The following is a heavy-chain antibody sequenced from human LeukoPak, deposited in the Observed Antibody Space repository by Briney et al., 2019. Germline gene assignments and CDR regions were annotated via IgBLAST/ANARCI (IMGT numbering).Heavy chain of an antibody. CDR3: ARESRITLLRHFDY. Sequence: GGSLRLSCAASGFTFNSYWMSWVRQAPGKGLEWVANIKPDGSEKYYVDSVKGRFTISRDSAKNSLFLQLSSLRAGDTAVYYCARESRITLLRHFDYWGQGTLVTVSS. V-gene: IGHV3-7*01. CDR1: GFTFNSYW. D-gene: IGHD3-10*01. J-gene: IGHJ4*02. CDR2: IKPDGSEK.